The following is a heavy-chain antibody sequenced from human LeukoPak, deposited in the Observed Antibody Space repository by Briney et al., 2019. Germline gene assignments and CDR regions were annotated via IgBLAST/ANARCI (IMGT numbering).Heavy chain of an antibody. Sequence: PGRSLRLSCAASGFTFSSYSMNWVRQPAGKGLEWVSSISCSSCYIYYADSVKGRCTISRDTAKNSLSLQMNILRAEATAVYYSASMVRAVITPYYFDYWGQGTLVTVSS. D-gene: IGHD3-10*01. CDR3: ASMVRAVITPYYFDY. V-gene: IGHV3-21*01. CDR1: GFTFSSYS. CDR2: ISCSSCYI. J-gene: IGHJ4*02.